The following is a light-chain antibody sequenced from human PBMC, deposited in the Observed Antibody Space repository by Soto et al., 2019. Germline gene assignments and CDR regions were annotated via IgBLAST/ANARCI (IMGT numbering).Light chain of an antibody. CDR3: QQYNSYPYT. CDR1: QGISSW. J-gene: IGKJ2*01. V-gene: IGKV1-5*01. CDR2: DGN. Sequence: DIQMTQSPSTLAASVGDRVTITCRASQGISSWLAWHQQKPGKAPRLLIYDGNTLESGVPSRFSGSGSGTEFTLTIGSLQPEDFATYFCQQYNSYPYTFGQGTKLDIK.